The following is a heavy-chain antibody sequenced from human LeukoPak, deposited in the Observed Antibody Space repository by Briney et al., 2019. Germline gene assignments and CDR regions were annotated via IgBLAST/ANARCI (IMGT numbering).Heavy chain of an antibody. V-gene: IGHV1-8*01. J-gene: IGHJ4*02. CDR1: GYTFTSYD. CDR2: MNPNSGNT. D-gene: IGHD3-10*01. Sequence: ASVKVSCKASGYTFTSYDINWVRQATGQGLEWMGLMNPNSGNTGYAQKLQGRVTMTTDTSTSTAYMELRSLRSDDTAVYYCARLGSSSYYNGDDYWGQGTLVTVSS. CDR3: ARLGSSSYYNGDDY.